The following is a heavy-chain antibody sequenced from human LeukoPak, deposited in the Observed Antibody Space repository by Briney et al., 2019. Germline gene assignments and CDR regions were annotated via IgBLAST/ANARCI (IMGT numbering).Heavy chain of an antibody. V-gene: IGHV1-8*01. CDR3: ARGNCQSNWNYVFCWFDP. J-gene: IGHJ5*02. D-gene: IGHD1-7*01. Sequence: ASVKVSCKASGYTFTSYDINWVRQATGQGLEWMGWMNPNSGNTGYAQKFQGRVTMTRNTSISTAYMELCSLRSEDTAVYYCARGNCQSNWNYVFCWFDPWGQGTLVTVSS. CDR1: GYTFTSYD. CDR2: MNPNSGNT.